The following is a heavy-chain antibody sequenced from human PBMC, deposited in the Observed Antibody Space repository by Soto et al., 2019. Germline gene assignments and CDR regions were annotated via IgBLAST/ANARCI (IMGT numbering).Heavy chain of an antibody. CDR3: ARGRTSSPTPGDY. CDR1: GGSISSGGYS. D-gene: IGHD2-2*01. J-gene: IGHJ4*02. Sequence: SETLSLTCTVSGGSISSGGYSWSWTRQHPGKGLEWIGYIYYSGSTYYNPSLKSRVTISVDTSKNQFSLKLSSVTAADTAVYYCARGRTSSPTPGDYWGQGTLVTVSS. CDR2: IYYSGST. V-gene: IGHV4-31*03.